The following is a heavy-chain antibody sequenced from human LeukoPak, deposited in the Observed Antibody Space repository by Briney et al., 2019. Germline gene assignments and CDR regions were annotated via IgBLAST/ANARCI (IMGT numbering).Heavy chain of an antibody. Sequence: ASVKVSCMASGYTFTSYAMHWVRQAPGQRLEWMGWINAGNGNTKYSQKFQGRVTITRDTSASTAYMELSSLRSEDTAVYYCARADDILTGLDYWGQGTLVTVSS. V-gene: IGHV1-3*01. CDR3: ARADDILTGLDY. CDR2: INAGNGNT. D-gene: IGHD3-9*01. J-gene: IGHJ4*02. CDR1: GYTFTSYA.